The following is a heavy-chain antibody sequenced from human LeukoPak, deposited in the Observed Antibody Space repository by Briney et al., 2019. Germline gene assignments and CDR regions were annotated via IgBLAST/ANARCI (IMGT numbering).Heavy chain of an antibody. J-gene: IGHJ4*02. CDR1: GGSISSYF. CDR3: ARRSPGGAADY. Sequence: SETLSLTCTVSGGSISSYFWSRIRQPPGKGLEWIGYIYYSGSTNYNPSLKSRVTMSVDTSKNQFSLKLSSVTAADTAVYYCARRSPGGAADYWGQGTRVTVSS. D-gene: IGHD1-26*01. V-gene: IGHV4-59*08. CDR2: IYYSGST.